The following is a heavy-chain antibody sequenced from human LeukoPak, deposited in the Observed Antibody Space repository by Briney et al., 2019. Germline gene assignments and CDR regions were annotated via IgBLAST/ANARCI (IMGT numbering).Heavy chain of an antibody. J-gene: IGHJ4*02. D-gene: IGHD3-10*01. Sequence: PGGSLTLSCAASGFTFSSYDMHWVRQVTGKGLEWVSGIDIGGGTYYPGSVKGRFTISRENAQNSLYLQMTNLRAGDTAMYYCARGMGSGSSSVFDFWGQGTLVTVSS. CDR1: GFTFSSYD. CDR2: IDIGGGT. V-gene: IGHV3-13*04. CDR3: ARGMGSGSSSVFDF.